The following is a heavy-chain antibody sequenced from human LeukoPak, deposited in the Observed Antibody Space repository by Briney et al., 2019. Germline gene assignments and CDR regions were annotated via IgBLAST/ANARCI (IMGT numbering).Heavy chain of an antibody. CDR1: GYSFTNYW. D-gene: IGHD3-10*01. CDR3: ARHYSDHGSGSLNWFDP. Sequence: GESLKISCKGSGYSFTNYWIGWVRQMPGKGLEWMGIIYPGDSDTRYSPSFQGQVTISADKSISTAYLQWSSLKASDTAMYYCARHYSDHGSGSLNWFDPWGQGTLVTVSS. V-gene: IGHV5-51*01. CDR2: IYPGDSDT. J-gene: IGHJ5*02.